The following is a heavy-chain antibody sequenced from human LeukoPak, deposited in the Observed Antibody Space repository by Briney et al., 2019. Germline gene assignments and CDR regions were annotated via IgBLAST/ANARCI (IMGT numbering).Heavy chain of an antibody. CDR1: GGSFSGYY. J-gene: IGHJ4*02. V-gene: IGHV4-34*01. Sequence: SETLSLTCAVYGGSFSGYYWSWIRQPPGKGLEWIGEINHSGSTNYNPSLKSRVTISVDTSKNQFSLKLSSVTAADTAVYYCARGRIQLWYPWYFDYWGQGTLVTVFS. CDR3: ARGRIQLWYPWYFDY. CDR2: INHSGST. D-gene: IGHD5-18*01.